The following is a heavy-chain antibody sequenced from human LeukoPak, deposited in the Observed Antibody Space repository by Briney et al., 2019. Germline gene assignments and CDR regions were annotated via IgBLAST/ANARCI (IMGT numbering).Heavy chain of an antibody. CDR3: ARGTAQTVNTYAFDM. V-gene: IGHV4-59*01. D-gene: IGHD4-17*01. Sequence: ASETLSLTCTVSGGSISSYYWSWIRQPPGKGLDWFGYVYYSGSTNYNTSLKSRVIISVDTSKNQFFLNLISVTAADTAVYYCARGTAQTVNTYAFDMWGQGTMVTVPS. CDR2: VYYSGST. CDR1: GGSISSYY. J-gene: IGHJ3*02.